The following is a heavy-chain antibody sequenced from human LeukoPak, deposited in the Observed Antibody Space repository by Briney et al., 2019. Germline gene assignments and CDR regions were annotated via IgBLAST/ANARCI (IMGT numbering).Heavy chain of an antibody. Sequence: SETLSLTCTVSGGSISSGGYYWSWIRQHPGKGLEWIGYVYYSGSTYYNPSLKSRVTISVDTSKNQFSLKLSSVTAADTAVYYCARDRRSIAARPAWFDPWGQGTLVTVSS. V-gene: IGHV4-31*03. CDR3: ARDRRSIAARPAWFDP. J-gene: IGHJ5*02. CDR1: GGSISSGGYY. D-gene: IGHD6-6*01. CDR2: VYYSGST.